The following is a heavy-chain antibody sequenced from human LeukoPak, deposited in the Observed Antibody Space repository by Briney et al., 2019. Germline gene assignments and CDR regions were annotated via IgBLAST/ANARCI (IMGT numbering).Heavy chain of an antibody. CDR3: ARDAGAGTFFDY. CDR2: INPSGGST. Sequence: ASVKVSCKASGYTFTSYYMHWVRQAPGQGLEWMGIINPSGGSTRYAQKFQGRVTMTRDTSTSTVYMELSSLSSEDTAVYYCARDAGAGTFFDYWGQGTLVTVSS. V-gene: IGHV1-46*01. J-gene: IGHJ4*02. D-gene: IGHD1-1*01. CDR1: GYTFTSYY.